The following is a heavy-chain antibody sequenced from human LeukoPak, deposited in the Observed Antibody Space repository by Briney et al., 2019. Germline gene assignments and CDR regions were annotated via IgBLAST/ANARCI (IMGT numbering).Heavy chain of an antibody. CDR2: IYTSGSN. Sequence: SETLSLTCTVSGGSISRYYWTWIRQPAGKGLEWIGRIYTSGSNNQNPSLKSRVTMSVDTSKNQFSLKLSSVTAADTAVYYCARQHCSSTSCYVGNAFDIWGQGTMVTVSS. V-gene: IGHV4-4*07. CDR3: ARQHCSSTSCYVGNAFDI. CDR1: GGSISRYY. D-gene: IGHD2-2*01. J-gene: IGHJ3*02.